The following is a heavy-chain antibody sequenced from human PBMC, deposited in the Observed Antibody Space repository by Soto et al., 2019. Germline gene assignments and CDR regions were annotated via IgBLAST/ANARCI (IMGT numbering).Heavy chain of an antibody. CDR1: GGSISSGGYS. CDR3: AAGGGPPRYY. V-gene: IGHV4-30-2*01. J-gene: IGHJ4*02. D-gene: IGHD1-26*01. Sequence: QLQLQESGSGLVKPSQTLSLTCAVSGGSISSGGYSWGWIRQPPGKGLEWIGYIYHSGSTYYNPSLEGRVPISVDRSKNQFSLRLSSVTAADTAVYYCAAGGGPPRYYWGQGTLVTVSS. CDR2: IYHSGST.